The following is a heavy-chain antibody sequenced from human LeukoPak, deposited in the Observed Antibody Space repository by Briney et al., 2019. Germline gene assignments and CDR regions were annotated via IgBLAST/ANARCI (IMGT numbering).Heavy chain of an antibody. D-gene: IGHD6-19*01. J-gene: IGHJ4*02. CDR2: TYYRTKWYS. Sequence: SQTLSLTCAISGDSVSRTNAAWNWIRQSPSRGLERLGRTYYRTKWYSDSAISVRSRIIINPDTSKNQFSLQLNSVTPEDTAVYYCARGGWYMTVALFDQWGQGTPVTVSS. V-gene: IGHV6-1*01. CDR3: ARGGWYMTVALFDQ. CDR1: GDSVSRTNAA.